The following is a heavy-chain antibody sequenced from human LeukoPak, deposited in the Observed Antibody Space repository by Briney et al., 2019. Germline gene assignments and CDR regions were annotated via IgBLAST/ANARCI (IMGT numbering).Heavy chain of an antibody. D-gene: IGHD4-23*01. CDR2: IYYSGST. Sequence: SETLCLTCTVSGGSIISHYWSWIRQPPGKGLEWIGYIYYSGSTNYNPSLKSRVTISVDTSKNQFSLKLSSVTAADTAVYYCARSTVVTPFDYWGQGTLVTVSS. J-gene: IGHJ4*02. V-gene: IGHV4-59*11. CDR3: ARSTVVTPFDY. CDR1: GGSIISHY.